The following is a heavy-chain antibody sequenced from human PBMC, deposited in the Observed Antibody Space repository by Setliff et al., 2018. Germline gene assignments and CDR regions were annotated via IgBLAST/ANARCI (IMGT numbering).Heavy chain of an antibody. Sequence: GGSLRLSCAGSEITLRHFAVHWVRQAPGKGLEWVGRIRKKTKSYSTDYAASVKGRFTMSRDDLKNSVDLQMNSLKTEDTAVYYCTTPLIVVVPAATLRGYSGYEITDYWGQGTLVTVSS. J-gene: IGHJ4*02. CDR1: EITLRHFA. V-gene: IGHV3-72*01. D-gene: IGHD2-2*01. CDR3: TTPLIVVVPAATLRGYSGYEITDY. CDR2: IRKKTKSYST.